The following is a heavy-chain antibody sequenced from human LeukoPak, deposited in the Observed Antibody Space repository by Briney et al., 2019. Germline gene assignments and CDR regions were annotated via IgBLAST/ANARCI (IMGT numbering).Heavy chain of an antibody. CDR1: GGTFSSYA. CDR3: ARGSPGLAYCGGDCYDYFDY. Sequence: SVKVSCKASGGTFSSYAISWVRQAPGQGLEWMGGIIPIFGTANYAQKFQGRVTITADESTSTAYMEPSSLRSEDTAVYYCARGSPGLAYCGGDCYDYFDYWGQGTLVTVSS. CDR2: IIPIFGTA. V-gene: IGHV1-69*13. J-gene: IGHJ4*02. D-gene: IGHD2-21*02.